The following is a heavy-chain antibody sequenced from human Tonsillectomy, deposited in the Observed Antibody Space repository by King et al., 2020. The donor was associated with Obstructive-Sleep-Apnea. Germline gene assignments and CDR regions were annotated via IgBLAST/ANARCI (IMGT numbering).Heavy chain of an antibody. J-gene: IGHJ3*02. CDR3: ATTPPLVVVVVATPSNAFDI. D-gene: IGHD2-15*01. CDR2: FDPEDGET. CDR1: GYTLRELS. Sequence: QLVQSGAEVKKPGASVKVSCKVSGYTLRELSMHWVRQAPGKGLEWMGGFDPEDGETIYAQKFQGRVTMTEDTSTGTAYMELSSLKSEDTAVYYCATTPPLVVVVVATPSNAFDIWGRGTMVTVSS. V-gene: IGHV1-24*01.